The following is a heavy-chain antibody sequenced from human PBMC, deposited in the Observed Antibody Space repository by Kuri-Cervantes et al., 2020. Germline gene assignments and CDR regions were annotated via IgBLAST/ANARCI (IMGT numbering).Heavy chain of an antibody. CDR2: INPSGGST. CDR1: GYTFTSYY. V-gene: IGHV1-46*01. Sequence: ASVKVSCKASGYTFTSYYILWVRQAPGQGLEWMGIINPSGGSTTYAQKFQGRVTMTRDTTTSTVYMELRSLRTDDTAVYYCARVDYCSGGSCYSPRAFDYWGQGTLVTVSS. J-gene: IGHJ4*02. D-gene: IGHD2-15*01. CDR3: ARVDYCSGGSCYSPRAFDY.